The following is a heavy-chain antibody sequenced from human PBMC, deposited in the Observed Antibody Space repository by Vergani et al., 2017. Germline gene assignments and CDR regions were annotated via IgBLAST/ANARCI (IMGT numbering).Heavy chain of an antibody. CDR3: VRSGTTWAEGHFDY. V-gene: IGHV4-31*03. Sequence: QVQLQESGPGLVKPSQTLSLTCTVSGGSLSSGGYYWSWIRQPPGKGLEWIGYIYYSGSTYYNPSLKSRVTISVDTSKNQFSRKLGSVTAADTAVYYCVRSGTTWAEGHFDYWGQGTLVTVSS. CDR2: IYYSGST. J-gene: IGHJ4*02. D-gene: IGHD1-26*01. CDR1: GGSLSSGGYY.